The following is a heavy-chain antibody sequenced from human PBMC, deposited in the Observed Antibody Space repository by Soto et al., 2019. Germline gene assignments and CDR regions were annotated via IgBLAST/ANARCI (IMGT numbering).Heavy chain of an antibody. J-gene: IGHJ6*02. V-gene: IGHV1-24*01. CDR1: GYTLSQLS. Sequence: QVQLVQSGDEVKKPGASVKVSCKVSGYTLSQLSMHWMRQAPGQYVEWMGGLDPEEGDTMYAQSFRGRVTMTEDTSTDTAYMELTSLRSDDTAVYYCATSRRRSVQREYYYYPLDVWGQGTTVTVTS. D-gene: IGHD3-10*01. CDR3: ATSRRRSVQREYYYYPLDV. CDR2: LDPEEGDT.